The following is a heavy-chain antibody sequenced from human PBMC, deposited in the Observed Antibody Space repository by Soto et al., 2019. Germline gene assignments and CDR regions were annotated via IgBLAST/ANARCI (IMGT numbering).Heavy chain of an antibody. J-gene: IGHJ4*02. CDR1: GGSISSGDYY. D-gene: IGHD5-18*01. Sequence: SETLSLTCIVSGGSISSGDYYWNWIRQPPGKGLEWIGYIYSTESTYYNPSLKSRVTISLDPSKNHFSLKLTSVTAADTAVYYCARASGYSSLFDYWGLGTLVTVSS. V-gene: IGHV4-30-4*01. CDR2: IYSTEST. CDR3: ARASGYSSLFDY.